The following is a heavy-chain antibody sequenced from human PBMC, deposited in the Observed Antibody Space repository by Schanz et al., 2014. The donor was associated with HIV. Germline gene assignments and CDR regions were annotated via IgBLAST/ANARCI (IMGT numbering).Heavy chain of an antibody. Sequence: EVQLVESGGGVVQPGRSLRLSCAASGFTFSSHIMNWVRQAPGKGLEWVSSISRSGSYIYYADSVKGRFTISRDNAKNSLYLQMNSLRAEDTAVYYCARDWGWQLDPDPFDPWGQGTLVTVSS. V-gene: IGHV3-21*01. CDR1: GFTFSSHI. CDR3: ARDWGWQLDPDPFDP. CDR2: ISRSGSYI. J-gene: IGHJ5*02. D-gene: IGHD6-6*01.